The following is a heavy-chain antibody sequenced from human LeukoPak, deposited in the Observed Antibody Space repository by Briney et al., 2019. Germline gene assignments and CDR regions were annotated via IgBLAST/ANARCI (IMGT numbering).Heavy chain of an antibody. Sequence: SQTLSLTCTVSGGSISSGVYYWSWIRQHPGKGLEWIGYIYYSGSTYYNPSLKSRVTISVDTSKSQFSLKLSSVTAADTAVYYCARRHVDGYNYAFDYWGQGTLVTVSS. D-gene: IGHD5-24*01. CDR1: GGSISSGVYY. V-gene: IGHV4-31*03. CDR2: IYYSGST. J-gene: IGHJ4*02. CDR3: ARRHVDGYNYAFDY.